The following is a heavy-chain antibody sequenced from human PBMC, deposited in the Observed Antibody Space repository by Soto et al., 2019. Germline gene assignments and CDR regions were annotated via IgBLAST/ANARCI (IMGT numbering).Heavy chain of an antibody. CDR2: ITAYNDNT. J-gene: IGHJ4*02. V-gene: IGHV1-18*01. Sequence: QVQLVQSPSEVKKPGASVKVSCKASGYNFATYGISWVRQAPGQGLEWLAWITAYNDNTNYAEKFHGRVTLTTETSTITAYVELRSLRFADTAVYYCARAPPVPAAVSGLDFWGQGTLVVVSS. CDR3: ARAPPVPAAVSGLDF. CDR1: GYNFATYG. D-gene: IGHD2-2*01.